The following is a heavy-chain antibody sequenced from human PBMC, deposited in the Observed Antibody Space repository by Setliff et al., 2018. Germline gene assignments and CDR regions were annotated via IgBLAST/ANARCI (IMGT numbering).Heavy chain of an antibody. CDR2: IIPMFGPP. V-gene: IGHV1-69*13. Sequence: SVKVSCKASGGTFSSYAISWVRQAPGQGPEWMGGIIPMFGPPTYAQQFQGRVTIAADELSGMVYMELSSLTSEDTAMYYCARSGLGGSPQYFFDSWGQGTLVTVSS. CDR3: ARSGLGGSPQYFFDS. CDR1: GGTFSSYA. D-gene: IGHD2-15*01. J-gene: IGHJ4*02.